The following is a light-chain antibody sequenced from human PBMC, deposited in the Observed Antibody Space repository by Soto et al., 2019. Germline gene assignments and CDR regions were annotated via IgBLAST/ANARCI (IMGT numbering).Light chain of an antibody. Sequence: IVLTQSPGTLSLSPGERATLSCRASQSVSSSYLAWYQQKPGQAPRLLIYAASSRATGIPDRFSGSGSGTDFTLTISRLEPEDFAVYYCQQYGSSLPITFGQGTRLEIK. CDR2: AAS. V-gene: IGKV3-20*01. J-gene: IGKJ5*01. CDR1: QSVSSSY. CDR3: QQYGSSLPIT.